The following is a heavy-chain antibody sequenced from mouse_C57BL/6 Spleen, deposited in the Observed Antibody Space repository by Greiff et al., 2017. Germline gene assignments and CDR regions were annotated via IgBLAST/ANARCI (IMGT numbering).Heavy chain of an antibody. Sequence: VKVVESGAELARPGASVKLSCKASGYTFTSYGISWVKQRTGQGLEWIGEIYPRSGNTYYNEKFKGKATLTADKSSSTAYMELRSLTSEDSAVYFCARRAWAYWGQGTLVTVSA. CDR1: GYTFTSYG. CDR2: IYPRSGNT. V-gene: IGHV1-81*01. CDR3: ARRAWAY. D-gene: IGHD3-1*01. J-gene: IGHJ3*01.